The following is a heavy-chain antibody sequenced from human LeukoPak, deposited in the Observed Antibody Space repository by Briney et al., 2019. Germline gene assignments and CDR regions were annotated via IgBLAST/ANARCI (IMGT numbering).Heavy chain of an antibody. Sequence: PEGSLRLSCAVSRFTFSSNWMTWVRQAPGKGLEWVANIKQDGSETHYVDSVKGRFTISRENAQNSVYLQMNSLRADDTGVYFCATRAWLDSWGQGTPVTVSS. J-gene: IGHJ4*02. CDR2: IKQDGSET. V-gene: IGHV3-7*01. CDR3: ATRAWLDS. CDR1: RFTFSSNW.